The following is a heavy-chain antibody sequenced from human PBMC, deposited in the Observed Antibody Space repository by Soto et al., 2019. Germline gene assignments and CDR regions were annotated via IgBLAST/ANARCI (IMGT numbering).Heavy chain of an antibody. D-gene: IGHD6-19*01. CDR3: ARNREYLGVAGSFDY. J-gene: IGHJ4*02. CDR2: ISAYNSNK. Sequence: GASVKVSCKASRYTCASYGISCVRQAPARGLEWMGWISAYNSNKNYAKKLQGRVTMTTDTSTSTAYMELRSMRSDDTAVYCGARNREYLGVAGSFDYWGQGILVTVSS. CDR1: RYTCASYG. V-gene: IGHV1-18*01.